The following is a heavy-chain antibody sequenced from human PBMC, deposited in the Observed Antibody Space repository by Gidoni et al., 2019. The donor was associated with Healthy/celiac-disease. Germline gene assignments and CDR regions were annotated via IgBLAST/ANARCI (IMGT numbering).Heavy chain of an antibody. CDR3: AKDIGGDCEYYFDY. CDR2: ISWNSGSI. CDR1: GFTFDDYA. D-gene: IGHD2-21*01. J-gene: IGHJ4*02. V-gene: IGHV3-9*01. Sequence: EVQLVESGGGLVQPGRSLRLSCAASGFTFDDYAMHWVRQAPGKGLEWVSGISWNSGSIGYADSVKGRFTISRDNAKNSLYLQMNSLRAEDTALYYCAKDIGGDCEYYFDYWGQGTLVTVSS.